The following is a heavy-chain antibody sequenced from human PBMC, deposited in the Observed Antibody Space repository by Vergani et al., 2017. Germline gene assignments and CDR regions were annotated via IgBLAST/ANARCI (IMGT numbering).Heavy chain of an antibody. Sequence: EVQLVQSGAEVKKPGESLRISCKGSGYSFTSYWISWVRQMPGKGLEWMGRIDPSDSYTNYSPSFQGHVTISADKSISTAYLQWSSLKASDTAMYYCAGSIQWLGRDYYYYGMDVWGQGTTVTVAS. J-gene: IGHJ6*02. CDR1: GYSFTSYW. CDR3: AGSIQWLGRDYYYYGMDV. D-gene: IGHD6-19*01. V-gene: IGHV5-10-1*01. CDR2: IDPSDSYT.